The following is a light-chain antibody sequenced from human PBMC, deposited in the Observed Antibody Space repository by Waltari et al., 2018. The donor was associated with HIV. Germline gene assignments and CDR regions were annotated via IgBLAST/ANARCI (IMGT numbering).Light chain of an antibody. V-gene: IGKV3-15*01. J-gene: IGKJ4*01. CDR1: QGVSSN. CDR3: QQYNNWPLT. CDR2: GAS. Sequence: EIVMTQSPATLSVSPGERATLSCRASQGVSSNLAWYQQKPGQAPRRLIYGASTRATGIPARFSGSGSGTEFTLTISSLQSEDFAVYYCQQYNNWPLTFGGGTKVEIK.